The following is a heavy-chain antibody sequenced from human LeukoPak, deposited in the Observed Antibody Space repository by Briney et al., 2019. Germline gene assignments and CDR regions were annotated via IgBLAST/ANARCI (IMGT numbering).Heavy chain of an antibody. J-gene: IGHJ4*02. CDR1: GFTVSSSY. CDR3: ASGDYEGIAVY. CDR2: IYSGGST. V-gene: IGHV3-66*02. Sequence: RGSLRLSRAAPGFTVSSSYISWVRQAPGKGLEWVSVIYSGGSTYYADSVKGRFTISRDNSKNTLYLQMNSLRAEDTAVYYCASGDYEGIAVYWGQGTLVTVSS. D-gene: IGHD6-19*01.